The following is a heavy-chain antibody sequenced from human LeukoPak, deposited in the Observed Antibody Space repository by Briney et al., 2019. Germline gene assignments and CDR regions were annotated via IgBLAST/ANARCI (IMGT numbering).Heavy chain of an antibody. J-gene: IGHJ6*03. CDR2: INPSGGST. D-gene: IGHD1-26*01. Sequence: ASVKVSCKASGYTFTSYYMHWVRQAPGQGLEWMGIINPSGGSTSYAQKFQGRVTMTRDTSISTAYMELNRLRSDDTAVYYCARVLSGSSDDDYYYYMDVWGKGTTVTVSS. CDR3: ARVLSGSSDDDYYYYMDV. V-gene: IGHV1-46*01. CDR1: GYTFTSYY.